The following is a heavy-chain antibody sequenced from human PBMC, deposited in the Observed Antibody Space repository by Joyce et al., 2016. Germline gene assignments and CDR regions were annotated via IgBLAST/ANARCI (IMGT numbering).Heavy chain of an antibody. J-gene: IGHJ4*02. V-gene: IGHV4-4*07. Sequence: QAQLQESGPGRVKPSETLSLTCLVPGALINKYCWSWVRLPAGKGLEWIGRFCAGGSPDYNSSLKSRLTIALDTSKNQVSLKLRSVTAADTAVYYCARIGGYFPAWWGPGTLVTVSS. CDR1: GALINKYC. CDR2: FCAGGSP. CDR3: ARIGGYFPAW. D-gene: IGHD2-2*03.